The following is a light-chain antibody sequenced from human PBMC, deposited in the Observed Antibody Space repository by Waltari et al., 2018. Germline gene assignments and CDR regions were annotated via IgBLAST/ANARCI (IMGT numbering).Light chain of an antibody. Sequence: DIQMTQSPSTLSASVGYRVTITCRASQSFGSRLACYQQKPGKAPRLLIYETSSLQSGVPSRFSGSGSVTEFTLTISSLQPDDFATYYCQHYNGYPYTFGQGTKLEIK. CDR3: QHYNGYPYT. CDR2: ETS. CDR1: QSFGSR. V-gene: IGKV1-5*03. J-gene: IGKJ2*01.